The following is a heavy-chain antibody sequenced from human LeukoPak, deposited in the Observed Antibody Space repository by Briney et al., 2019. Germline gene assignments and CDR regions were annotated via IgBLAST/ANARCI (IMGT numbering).Heavy chain of an antibody. J-gene: IGHJ5*02. CDR2: ISAYNGNT. V-gene: IGHV1-18*01. D-gene: IGHD2-2*01. CDR3: ARVVAEGWFDP. CDR1: GYTFTSYS. Sequence: GASVKVSCKASGYTFTSYSFNWERQAPGQGLEWMGWISAYNGNTNYAQKFQGRVTMTTDTSTRTAYMELRSLRSDDTAVYYCARVVAEGWFDPWGQGTLVTVSS.